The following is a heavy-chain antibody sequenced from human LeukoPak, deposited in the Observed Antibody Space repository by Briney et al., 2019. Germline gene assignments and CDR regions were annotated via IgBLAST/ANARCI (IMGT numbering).Heavy chain of an antibody. CDR3: ATSHDVKTAPYDL. J-gene: IGHJ5*02. D-gene: IGHD2-21*01. CDR2: MYYDGSS. CDR1: GGSINSGTFY. V-gene: IGHV4-39*01. Sequence: SETLSLACTVSGGSINSGTFYWGWIRQPPGKGLEWIGSMYYDGSSYYNPSLKSRVTTSVDTSKNQFSLKLTSVTAADTAVYYCATSHDVKTAPYDLWGQGTLVTVSS.